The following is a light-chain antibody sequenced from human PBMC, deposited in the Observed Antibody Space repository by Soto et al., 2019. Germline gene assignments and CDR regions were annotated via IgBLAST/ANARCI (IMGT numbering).Light chain of an antibody. CDR1: QSVNXXY. J-gene: IGKJ2*01. Sequence: EIVLTQSPGTLSLSPGXRXTLXXXASQSVNXXYLAWYQQKPGQVPRPLIYGASIRAAGVPDRLSGSGSGTDFTLTISRLEPEDXAVYYCQQYGTSPHTFGQGTKLEIK. CDR3: QQYGTSPHT. V-gene: IGKV3-20*01. CDR2: GAS.